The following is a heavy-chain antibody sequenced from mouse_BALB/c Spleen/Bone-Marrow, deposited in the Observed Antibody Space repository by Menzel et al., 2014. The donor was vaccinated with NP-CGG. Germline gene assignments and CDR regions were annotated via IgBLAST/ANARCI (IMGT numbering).Heavy chain of an antibody. V-gene: IGHV5-4*02. J-gene: IGHJ3*01. CDR2: ISDGGSYT. Sequence: EVKLVESGGGLVKPGGSLKLSCAASGFTFSDYYVYWVRQTPEKRLEWVATISDGGSYTYYPDSVKGRFTISRDNAKNNLYLQMSSLKSEDTAMYYCARDHYCGRGFSWFAYWGQGTLVTVSA. CDR1: GFTFSDYY. CDR3: ARDHYCGRGFSWFAY. D-gene: IGHD1-1*01.